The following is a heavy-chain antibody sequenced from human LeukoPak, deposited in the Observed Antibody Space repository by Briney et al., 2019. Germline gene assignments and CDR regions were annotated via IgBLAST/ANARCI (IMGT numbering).Heavy chain of an antibody. J-gene: IGHJ6*02. V-gene: IGHV1-2*06. Sequence: ASVKVSCKASGGTFSSYAISWVRQAPGQGLEWMGRINPNSGGTNYAQKFQGRVTMTRDTSISTAYMELSRLRSDDTAVYYCARIKSGSYQSYYYYYGMDVWGQGTTVTVSS. CDR1: GGTFSSYA. CDR3: ARIKSGSYQSYYYYYGMDV. D-gene: IGHD1-26*01. CDR2: INPNSGGT.